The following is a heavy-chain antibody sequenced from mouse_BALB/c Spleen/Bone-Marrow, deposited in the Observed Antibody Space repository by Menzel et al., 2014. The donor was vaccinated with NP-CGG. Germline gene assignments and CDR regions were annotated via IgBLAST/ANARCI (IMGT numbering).Heavy chain of an antibody. D-gene: IGHD1-1*01. CDR2: INSDGGST. J-gene: IGHJ3*01. CDR1: EYEFPSHD. CDR3: ARHGDYYGSSLFAY. V-gene: IGHV5-2*01. Sequence: EVKLQESGGGLVQPGESLKLSCESNEYEFPSHDMSWVRKTPEKRLELVAAINSDGGSTYYPDTMERRFIISRDNSKKTLYLQMSSLRSEDTAFYYCARHGDYYGSSLFAYWGQETLVTVSA.